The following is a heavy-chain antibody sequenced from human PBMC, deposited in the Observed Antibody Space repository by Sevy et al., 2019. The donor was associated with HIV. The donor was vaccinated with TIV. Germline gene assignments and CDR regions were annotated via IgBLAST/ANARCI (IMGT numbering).Heavy chain of an antibody. CDR1: GFTFRSFS. J-gene: IGHJ5*01. Sequence: GGSLRLSCSASGFTFRSFSMHWVRQAPGKGLEWVAAIWYDGRTKQYADPVKGRFTISRDNSKSMLNLEMNSLRAEDTALYFCARDSARVIVPTAGFDSWGQGTVVTVSS. V-gene: IGHV3-33*01. CDR3: ARDSARVIVPTAGFDS. D-gene: IGHD1-1*01. CDR2: IWYDGRTK.